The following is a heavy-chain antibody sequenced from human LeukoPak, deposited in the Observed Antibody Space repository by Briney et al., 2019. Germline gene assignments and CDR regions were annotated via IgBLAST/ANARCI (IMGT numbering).Heavy chain of an antibody. CDR2: IYYSGST. CDR3: ARERGYSGYDDY. Sequence: SETLSLXCTVSGGSISSSSYYWGWIRQPPGKGLEWIGSIYYSGSTYYNPSLKSRVTISVDTSKNQFSLKLSSVTAADTAVYYCARERGYSGYDDYWGQGTLVTVSS. CDR1: GGSISSSSYY. J-gene: IGHJ4*02. D-gene: IGHD5-12*01. V-gene: IGHV4-39*02.